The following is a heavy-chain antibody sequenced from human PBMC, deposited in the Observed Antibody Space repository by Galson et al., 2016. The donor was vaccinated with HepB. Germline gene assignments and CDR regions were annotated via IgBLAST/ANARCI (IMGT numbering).Heavy chain of an antibody. V-gene: IGHV4-31*03. CDR2: IYYGGNT. D-gene: IGHD2-15*01. CDR1: GGSISTSNYY. CDR3: ARWVEDSLGYCYGIDV. Sequence: LSLTCTVSGGSISTSNYYWSWIRQHPGKGLEWIGFIYYGGNTYYNPSLKSRVIISVDTSKNHFSLKVSSVSAADTAVYYCARWVEDSLGYCYGIDVCGQGTALTCSS. J-gene: IGHJ6*02.